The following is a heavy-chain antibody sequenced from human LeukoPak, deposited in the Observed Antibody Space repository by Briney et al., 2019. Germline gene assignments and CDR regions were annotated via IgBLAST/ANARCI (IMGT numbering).Heavy chain of an antibody. D-gene: IGHD1-26*01. V-gene: IGHV3-30*18. CDR1: GFTFSSYG. CDR3: AKDSGSYGADY. CDR2: ISYDGSNK. J-gene: IGHJ4*02. Sequence: GGSLRLSCAASGFTFSSYGMHWVRQAPGKGLEWVAVISYDGSNKYYADSVKGRFTISRDNSKNTLYLQMNSLRAEDTAVYYCAKDSGSYGADYWGQGTLVTVSS.